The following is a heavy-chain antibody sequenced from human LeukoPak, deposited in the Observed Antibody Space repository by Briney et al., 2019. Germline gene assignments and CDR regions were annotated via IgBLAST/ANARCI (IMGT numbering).Heavy chain of an antibody. D-gene: IGHD4-17*01. V-gene: IGHV4-59*11. Sequence: PSETLSLTCTVSGGSISSHYWSWIRQPPGKGLEWIGYIYYSGSTNYNPSLKSRVTISVDTSKNQFSLKLSSVTAADTAVYYCARDDYGDWGGAFDIWGQGTMVTVSS. CDR1: GGSISSHY. J-gene: IGHJ3*02. CDR3: ARDDYGDWGGAFDI. CDR2: IYYSGST.